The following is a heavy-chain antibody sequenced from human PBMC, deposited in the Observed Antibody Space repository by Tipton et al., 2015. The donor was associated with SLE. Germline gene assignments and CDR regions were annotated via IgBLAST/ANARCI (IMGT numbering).Heavy chain of an antibody. Sequence: LRLSCTVSGGSISSYYWSWIRQPPRKGLEWIGYIYYSGSTNYNPSLKSRVTISVDTSKNQFSLKLSSVTAADTAVYSCARRYSSSWYGDDAFDIWGQGTMVTVSS. CDR1: GGSISSYY. CDR3: ARRYSSSWYGDDAFDI. D-gene: IGHD6-13*01. CDR2: IYYSGST. J-gene: IGHJ3*02. V-gene: IGHV4-59*01.